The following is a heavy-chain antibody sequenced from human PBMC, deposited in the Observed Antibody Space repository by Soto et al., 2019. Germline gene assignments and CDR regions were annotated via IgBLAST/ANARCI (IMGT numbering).Heavy chain of an antibody. J-gene: IGHJ4*02. CDR3: ARAKRAPTLFDY. V-gene: IGHV4-31*03. CDR2: IYSSGST. CDR1: GGSISSAVYY. Sequence: PSETLSLTCTVSGGSISSAVYYWSWIRQLPGKGLEWIGYIYSSGSTYCNPSLKSRVTISVDTSKNQFSLKLSSVTAADTAVYYCARAKRAPTLFDYWGQGTLVTVSS.